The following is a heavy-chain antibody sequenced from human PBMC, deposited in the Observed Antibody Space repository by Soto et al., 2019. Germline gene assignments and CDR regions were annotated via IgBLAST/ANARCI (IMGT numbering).Heavy chain of an antibody. CDR1: GFTFSSYG. D-gene: IGHD1-1*01. CDR2: ISYDGKVA. V-gene: IGHV3-30*18. CDR3: AKEGPITNWYFDY. J-gene: IGHJ4*02. Sequence: QVPLVESGGGVVQPGRSLRLSCAASGFTFSSYGMHWVRQAPGKGLEWVTVISYDGKVAYYADSVKGRFTISRDNSKNTLYLQMNSLRTEDTAMYYCAKEGPITNWYFDYWGQGTLVTVSS.